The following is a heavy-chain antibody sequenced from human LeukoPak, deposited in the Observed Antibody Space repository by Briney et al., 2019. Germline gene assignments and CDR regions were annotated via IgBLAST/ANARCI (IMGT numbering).Heavy chain of an antibody. J-gene: IGHJ3*02. CDR1: GFTFSSHG. D-gene: IGHD3-10*01. V-gene: IGHV3-23*01. CDR3: AKSSLIRGVTLDAFDI. CDR2: ISIGGDTT. Sequence: GGSIRLSCAASGFTFSSHGMCWVRQAPGRGLEWASSISIGGDTTYSDSVKGRFTISRDNSKNTLYLQLDSLRAEDTAIYYCAKSSLIRGVTLDAFDIWGQGTMVTVSS.